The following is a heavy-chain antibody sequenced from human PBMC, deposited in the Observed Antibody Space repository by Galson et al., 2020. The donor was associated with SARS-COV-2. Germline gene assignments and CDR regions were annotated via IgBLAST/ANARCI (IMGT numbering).Heavy chain of an antibody. CDR2: IDWDDDK. CDR3: ARLQVAAGGGYYYYYMDV. Sequence: SGPTLVKPTQTLTLTCTFSGFSLSTSGMRVSWIRQPPGKALEWLARIDWDDDKFYSTSLKTRLTISKDTSKNQVVLTMTNMDPVDTATYYCARLQVAAGGGYYYYYMDVWGKGTTVTVSS. J-gene: IGHJ6*03. D-gene: IGHD2-15*01. CDR1: GFSLSTSGMR. V-gene: IGHV2-70*04.